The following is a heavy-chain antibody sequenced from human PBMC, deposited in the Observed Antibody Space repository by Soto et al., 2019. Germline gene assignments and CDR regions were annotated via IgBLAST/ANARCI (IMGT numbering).Heavy chain of an antibody. CDR3: AREQYSSGWYGAFDI. CDR1: GGSSGSGGYS. CDR2: IYHSGST. Sequence: SETLSLTCAVSGGSSGSGGYSWRWSRQPPGKRLEWIGYIYHSGSTYYNPSPKSRVTISVDRSKNQFSLKLSSVTAADTAVYYCAREQYSSGWYGAFDIWGQGTMVTVSS. J-gene: IGHJ3*02. D-gene: IGHD6-19*01. V-gene: IGHV4-30-2*01.